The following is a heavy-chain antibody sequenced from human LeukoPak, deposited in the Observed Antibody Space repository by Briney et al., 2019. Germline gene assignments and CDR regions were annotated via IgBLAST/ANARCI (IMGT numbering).Heavy chain of an antibody. Sequence: GLSLRLPCAASGFTFRTYAMNWVRQAPGKGLEWVPSISDSTTYIYYEESVKGRFTISRDNAKNSLYLQMNSLRAEDTAVYYCARYYGSGSPPFDSWGQGTLVTVSS. CDR1: GFTFRTYA. CDR2: ISDSTTYI. V-gene: IGHV3-21*01. D-gene: IGHD3-10*01. CDR3: ARYYGSGSPPFDS. J-gene: IGHJ4*02.